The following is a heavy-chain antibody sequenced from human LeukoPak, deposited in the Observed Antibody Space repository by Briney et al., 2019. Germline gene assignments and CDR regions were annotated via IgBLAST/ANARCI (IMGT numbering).Heavy chain of an antibody. Sequence: GGALRLSCAASGFTFSNYGMHWVRQAPGKGLEWVAVIWSDGINRYYADSVKGRFTFSRDNSKNTLSLQMNSLRAEDTALYYCVKERSPFDAFDIWGQGTMVTVSS. J-gene: IGHJ3*02. CDR1: GFTFSNYG. CDR2: IWSDGINR. CDR3: VKERSPFDAFDI. V-gene: IGHV3-33*06.